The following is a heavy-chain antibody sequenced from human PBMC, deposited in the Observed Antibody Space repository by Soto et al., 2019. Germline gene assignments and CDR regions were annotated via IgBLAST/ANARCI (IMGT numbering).Heavy chain of an antibody. Sequence: GGSLRLSCAASGFTFSNAWMNWVRQAPGKGLEWVARIRSKTDGGATDYAAPVKGRFTISRDDSKNTLYLQMNSLETEDTAVYYCTPVPGRSYSYEYFQHWGQGTLVTVSS. CDR3: TPVPGRSYSYEYFQH. CDR1: GFTFSNAW. J-gene: IGHJ1*01. V-gene: IGHV3-15*07. D-gene: IGHD3-16*01. CDR2: IRSKTDGGAT.